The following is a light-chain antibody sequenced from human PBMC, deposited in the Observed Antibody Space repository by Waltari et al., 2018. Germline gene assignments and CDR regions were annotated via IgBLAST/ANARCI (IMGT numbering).Light chain of an antibody. V-gene: IGKV3-11*01. CDR1: QSVRGY. J-gene: IGKJ3*01. Sequence: ELVLTQSPATLSLSPGERATLSCRASQSVRGYIAWYQQKPGQAPRLLSHETSNRATGLPARVSGSESGTDFTLTISSLEPEDFAVYYCQHRGHWPPDATFGPGTKVDIK. CDR2: ETS. CDR3: QHRGHWPPDAT.